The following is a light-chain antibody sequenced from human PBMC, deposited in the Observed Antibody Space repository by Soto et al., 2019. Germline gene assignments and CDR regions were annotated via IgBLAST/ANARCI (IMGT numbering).Light chain of an antibody. J-gene: IGLJ1*01. V-gene: IGLV2-8*01. CDR3: SSYAGSNPFMV. CDR1: SSDVGGYNY. Sequence: QSVLTQPPSASGCPGQSVTISCTGTSSDVGGYNYVSWYQQHPGKAPKLMIYEVSKRPSGVPDRFSGSKSGNTASLTVSGLQAEDEADYYCSSYAGSNPFMVFGTGTKVTVL. CDR2: EVS.